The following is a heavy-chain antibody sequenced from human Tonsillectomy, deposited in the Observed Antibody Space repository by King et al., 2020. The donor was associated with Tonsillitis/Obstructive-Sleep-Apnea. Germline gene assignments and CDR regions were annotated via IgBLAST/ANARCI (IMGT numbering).Heavy chain of an antibody. D-gene: IGHD3-22*01. V-gene: IGHV3-23*04. J-gene: IGHJ5*02. Sequence: VQLVESGGGLVQPGGSLRLSCAASGFSISSYAMSWVRQAPGKGLEWVSSISGSEGDTYYADSVRGRFTIYRDNSRNTLYLQMNSLRDEDTAIFFCAKAADSNGLKESWGQGTLVTVSS. CDR2: ISGSEGDT. CDR3: AKAADSNGLKES. CDR1: GFSISSYA.